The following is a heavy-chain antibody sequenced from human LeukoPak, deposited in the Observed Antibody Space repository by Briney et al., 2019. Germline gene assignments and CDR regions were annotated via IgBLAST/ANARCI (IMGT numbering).Heavy chain of an antibody. CDR1: GFTFDDYS. D-gene: IGHD2-15*01. J-gene: IGHJ4*02. Sequence: GGSLRLSCAASGFTFDDYSMQWVRQAPGKGLEWVSGINWNSGTIGYADSVKGRFTISRDNAKNSLYLQMNSLRAGDTALYYCTKMRRGGGGLDIWGQGTLVTVSA. CDR3: TKMRRGGGGLDI. V-gene: IGHV3-9*01. CDR2: INWNSGTI.